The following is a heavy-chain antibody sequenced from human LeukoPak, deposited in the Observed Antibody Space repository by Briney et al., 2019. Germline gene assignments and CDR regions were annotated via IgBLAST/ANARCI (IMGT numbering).Heavy chain of an antibody. V-gene: IGHV1-18*01. CDR3: ARALYSDSSGYYPGLDH. D-gene: IGHD3-22*01. J-gene: IGHJ4*02. Sequence: ASVKVSCKASGYTFTSYAFSLARQAPGQGLEWVGWISNYNGDTNYAQKFQGRVTMTTDTSTKTSHMELRNLGSDDTAVYYCARALYSDSSGYYPGLDHWGQGTLVTVSS. CDR1: GYTFTSYA. CDR2: ISNYNGDT.